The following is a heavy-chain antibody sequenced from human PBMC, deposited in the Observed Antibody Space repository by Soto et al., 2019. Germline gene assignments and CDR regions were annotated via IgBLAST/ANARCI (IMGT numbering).Heavy chain of an antibody. D-gene: IGHD1-26*01. CDR2: VSAGGDMT. CDR1: GFTFSSYA. CDR3: ARGDRVGSGSPASYYFSDLDV. V-gene: IGHV3-23*01. J-gene: IGHJ6*02. Sequence: DVQLLESGGHLVQPGGSLRLSCAASGFTFSSYAMSWVRQAPGKGLEWVSSVSAGGDMTYYSDSVKGRFTMSRDNSNNALFLQMNSLRIEDTALYYCARGDRVGSGSPASYYFSDLDVWDQGTTVTVS.